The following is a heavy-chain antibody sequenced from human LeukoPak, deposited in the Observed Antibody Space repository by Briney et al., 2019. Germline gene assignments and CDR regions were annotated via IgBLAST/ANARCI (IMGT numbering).Heavy chain of an antibody. CDR3: ARAGGSYYYYYYYMDV. Sequence: SETLSLTCTVSGGSISSYYWSWIRQPPGKGLEWIGYIYTSGSTNYNPSLKSRVTMSVDTSKNQFSLKLSSVTAADTAVYYCARAGGSYYYYYYYMDVWGKGTTVTVSS. V-gene: IGHV4-4*08. CDR1: GGSISSYY. CDR2: IYTSGST. J-gene: IGHJ6*03. D-gene: IGHD1-26*01.